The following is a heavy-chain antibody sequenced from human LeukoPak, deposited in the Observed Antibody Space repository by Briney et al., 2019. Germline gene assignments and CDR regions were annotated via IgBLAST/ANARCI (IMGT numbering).Heavy chain of an antibody. CDR3: VRDRNALQFLDF. Sequence: GRSLRLSCAASGFTFSSYGMHWVRQAPGKGLEWVAVISYDGSNKYYADSVKGRFIISRDNSKNMLYLQTNSLRAEDTAVYYCVRDRNALQFLDFWGQGTVVTVSS. CDR2: ISYDGSNK. CDR1: GFTFSSYG. V-gene: IGHV3-30*03. J-gene: IGHJ4*02. D-gene: IGHD3-3*01.